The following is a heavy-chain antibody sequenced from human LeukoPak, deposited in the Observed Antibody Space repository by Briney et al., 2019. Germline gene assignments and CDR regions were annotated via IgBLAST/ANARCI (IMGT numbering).Heavy chain of an antibody. D-gene: IGHD1-26*01. Sequence: TGGSLRLSCAASGFTFSSYAMSWVRQAPGKGLEWVSAISGSSSTTFYADSVKGRFTISRDNSMDTLFLQMNSLRAEDTAVYYCAKGARGGSYLGFDYWGQGTLVTVSS. CDR1: GFTFSSYA. V-gene: IGHV3-23*01. J-gene: IGHJ4*02. CDR2: ISGSSSTT. CDR3: AKGARGGSYLGFDY.